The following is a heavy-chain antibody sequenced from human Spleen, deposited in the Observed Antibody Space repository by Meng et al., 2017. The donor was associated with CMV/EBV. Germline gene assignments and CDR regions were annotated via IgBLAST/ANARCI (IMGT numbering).Heavy chain of an antibody. CDR1: GYTFTGYY. V-gene: IGHV1-2*06. J-gene: IGHJ5*02. D-gene: IGHD1-14*01. Sequence: QVQLLQSGAEVKKPGASLKVSCKASGYTFTGYYIHWVRQAPGHGLEWMGRIDPNSGFADYAQKFQGRVTMTRDTSITTAYMEVRGLRSDDTAVYYCARDVPGKGFDTWGQGTLVTVSS. CDR3: ARDVPGKGFDT. CDR2: IDPNSGFA.